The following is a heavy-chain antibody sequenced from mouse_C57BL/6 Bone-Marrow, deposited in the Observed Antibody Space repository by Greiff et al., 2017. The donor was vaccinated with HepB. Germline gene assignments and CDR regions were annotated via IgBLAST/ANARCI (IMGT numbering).Heavy chain of an antibody. Sequence: EVKLQQSGPELVKPGASVKISCKASGYSFTGYYMNWVKQSPEKSLEWIGEINPSTGGTTYNQKFKAKATLTVDKSSSTAYMQLKSLTSEDSAVYYCARWGYGSSYVEDYWGQGTTLTVSS. V-gene: IGHV1-42*01. J-gene: IGHJ2*01. CDR3: ARWGYGSSYVEDY. CDR1: GYSFTGYY. CDR2: INPSTGGT. D-gene: IGHD1-1*01.